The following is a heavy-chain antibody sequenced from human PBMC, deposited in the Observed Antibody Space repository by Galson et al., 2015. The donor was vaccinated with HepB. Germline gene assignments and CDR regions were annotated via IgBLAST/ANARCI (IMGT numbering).Heavy chain of an antibody. CDR3: ARHRPPPSGYSSSWYSAFDI. CDR1: GGTFSSYA. CDR2: IIPIFGTA. J-gene: IGHJ3*02. Sequence: SVKVSCKASGGTFSSYAISWVRQAPGQGLEWMGGIIPIFGTANYAQKFQGRVTITADKSTSTAYMELSSLRSEDTAVYYCARHRPPPSGYSSSWYSAFDIWGQGTMVTVSS. V-gene: IGHV1-69*06. D-gene: IGHD6-13*01.